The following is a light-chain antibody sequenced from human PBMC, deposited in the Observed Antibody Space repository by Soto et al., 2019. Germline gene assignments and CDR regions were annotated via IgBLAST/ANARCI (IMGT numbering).Light chain of an antibody. J-gene: IGLJ2*01. CDR1: SSDVGGYNY. V-gene: IGLV2-8*01. CDR3: SSYAASESFVV. CDR2: EVY. Sequence: QSALTQPPSASGSPGQSVPIYCTGTSSDVGGYNYVSWYQHHPDKAPKLIIYEVYKPPSVVPDRFSVSKSGNTASLTVSGLQAEDEAEYYCSSYAASESFVVLGGGTKLTVL.